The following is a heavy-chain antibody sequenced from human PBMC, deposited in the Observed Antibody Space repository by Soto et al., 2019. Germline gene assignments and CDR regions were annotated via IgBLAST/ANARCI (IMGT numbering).Heavy chain of an antibody. Sequence: TGESLKISCKGSGYSFTSYWIGWVRQMPGKGLEWMGIIYPGDSDTRYSPSFQGQVTISADKSISTAYLQWSSLKASDTAMYYCARHASITIFGVVITDYYYGMDVWGQGTTVTVSS. V-gene: IGHV5-51*01. J-gene: IGHJ6*02. CDR1: GYSFTSYW. CDR2: IYPGDSDT. CDR3: ARHASITIFGVVITDYYYGMDV. D-gene: IGHD3-3*01.